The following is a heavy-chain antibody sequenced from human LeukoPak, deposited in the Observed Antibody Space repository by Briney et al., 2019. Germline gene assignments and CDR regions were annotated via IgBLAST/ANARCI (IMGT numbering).Heavy chain of an antibody. Sequence: GGSLRLSCSASGFTFSNYAMHWVRQAPGKGLEYVSAISSNGGSTYYADSVKGRFTISRDNSKNTLYLQMSSLRAEDTAVYYCVKGTGTKYYYYGMDVWGQGTTVTVSS. D-gene: IGHD3/OR15-3a*01. CDR1: GFTFSNYA. V-gene: IGHV3-64D*06. CDR2: ISSNGGST. J-gene: IGHJ6*02. CDR3: VKGTGTKYYYYGMDV.